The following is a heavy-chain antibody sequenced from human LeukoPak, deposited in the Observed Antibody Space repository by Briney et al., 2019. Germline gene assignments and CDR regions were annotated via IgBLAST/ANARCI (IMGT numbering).Heavy chain of an antibody. Sequence: ASVKVSCKASGYTFTSYDINWVRQATGQGLEWMGWMNPNSGNTGYAQKFQGRVTMTRNTSISTAYMELSSLRSEDTAVYYCARGLSRAPDYYDSSGYQDYWDQGTLVTVSS. D-gene: IGHD3-22*01. J-gene: IGHJ4*02. CDR1: GYTFTSYD. CDR3: ARGLSRAPDYYDSSGYQDY. CDR2: MNPNSGNT. V-gene: IGHV1-8*01.